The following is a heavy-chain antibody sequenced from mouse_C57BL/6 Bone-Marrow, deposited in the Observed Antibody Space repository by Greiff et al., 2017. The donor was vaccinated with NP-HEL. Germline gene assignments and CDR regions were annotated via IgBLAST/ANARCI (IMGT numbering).Heavy chain of an antibody. CDR1: GFTFSDYY. CDR3: ARHLTGTFAY. J-gene: IGHJ3*01. D-gene: IGHD4-1*01. Sequence: VQLKESGGGLVQPGGSLKLSCAASGFTFSDYYMYWVRQTPEKRLEWVAYISNGGGSTYYPDTVKGRFTISRDNAKNTLYLQMSRLKSEDTAMYYCARHLTGTFAYWGQGTLVTVSA. V-gene: IGHV5-12*01. CDR2: ISNGGGST.